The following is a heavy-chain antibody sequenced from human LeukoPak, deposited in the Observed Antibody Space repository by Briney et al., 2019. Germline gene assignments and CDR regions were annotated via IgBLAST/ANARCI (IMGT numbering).Heavy chain of an antibody. CDR3: ATPLYSSSWPSFDY. J-gene: IGHJ4*02. CDR1: GGTFSSYA. D-gene: IGHD6-13*01. CDR2: IIPIFGTA. V-gene: IGHV1-69*05. Sequence: SVKVSCKASGGTFSSYAISWVRQAPGQGPEWMGRIIPIFGTANYAQKFQGRVTITTDESTSTAYMELSSLRSEDTAVYYCATPLYSSSWPSFDYCGQGTLVTVSS.